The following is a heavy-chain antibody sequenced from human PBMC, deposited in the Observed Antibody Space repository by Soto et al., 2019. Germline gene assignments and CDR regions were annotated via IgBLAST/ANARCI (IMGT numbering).Heavy chain of an antibody. Sequence: SETLSLTCSVSGDSISSYYWSWIRQPPGKGLEWIGYIDNSGNTNYNPSLKSRVTISVDMSTNQFSLKLSSVTAADTAVYYCARVRISTVTTTYYFDYWGKGTLVTVSS. J-gene: IGHJ4*02. CDR3: ARVRISTVTTTYYFDY. CDR1: GDSISSYY. CDR2: IDNSGNT. V-gene: IGHV4-59*01. D-gene: IGHD4-17*01.